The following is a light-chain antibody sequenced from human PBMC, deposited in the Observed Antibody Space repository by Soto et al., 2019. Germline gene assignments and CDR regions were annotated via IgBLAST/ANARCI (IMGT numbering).Light chain of an antibody. CDR3: QQSDSIPYT. Sequence: DIQMTQSASSLSASVGDRVTITCRASQSISSNLNWHQQKPGKTPKLLIYAASSLQSGVPSRFRGSESGTDFTLTISSLQPEDFAPYYCQQSDSIPYTFGQGTKLEIK. V-gene: IGKV1-39*01. CDR2: AAS. J-gene: IGKJ2*01. CDR1: QSISSN.